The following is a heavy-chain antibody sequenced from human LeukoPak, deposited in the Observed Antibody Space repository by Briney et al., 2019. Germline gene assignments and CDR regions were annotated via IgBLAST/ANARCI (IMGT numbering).Heavy chain of an antibody. V-gene: IGHV3-33*01. CDR1: GFTFSSYG. CDR3: AGGDYYDSSGYSAY. Sequence: PGGSLRLSCAASGFTFSSYGMHWVRQAPGKGLEWVAVIWYDGSNKYYADSVKGRFTISRDNSKNTLYLQMNSLRAEDTAVYYCAGGDYYDSSGYSAYWGQGTLVTVSS. D-gene: IGHD3-22*01. CDR2: IWYDGSNK. J-gene: IGHJ4*02.